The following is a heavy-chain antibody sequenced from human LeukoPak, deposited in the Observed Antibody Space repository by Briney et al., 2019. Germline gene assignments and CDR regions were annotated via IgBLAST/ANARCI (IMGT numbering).Heavy chain of an antibody. J-gene: IGHJ4*02. CDR1: GGSISSGSYY. V-gene: IGHV4-39*01. CDR2: FYYSEST. D-gene: IGHD6-6*01. CDR3: ARSNPFVRSPHL. Sequence: PSETLSLTCTVSGGSISSGSYYWGWIRQPPGTGLEWIGSFYYSESTYYNPSLKSRVAISVDTSKNQFSLKLDSVTAADTAVYYCARSNPFVRSPHLWGQGTLVTVSS.